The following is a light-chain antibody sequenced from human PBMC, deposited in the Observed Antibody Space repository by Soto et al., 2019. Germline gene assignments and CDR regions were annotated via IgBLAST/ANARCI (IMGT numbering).Light chain of an antibody. CDR1: PSISDY. CDR2: GAS. CDR3: QQSYSNTPP. V-gene: IGKV1-39*01. Sequence: DIQMTQSPSSLSASVGDRVTITCRASPSISDYLNWYQQRPGKAPKLLIYGASSLQSGVPSRFSGSGSGTDITLTVTSLQPEDFATYNCQQSYSNTPPCGQGTRVDVK. J-gene: IGKJ1*01.